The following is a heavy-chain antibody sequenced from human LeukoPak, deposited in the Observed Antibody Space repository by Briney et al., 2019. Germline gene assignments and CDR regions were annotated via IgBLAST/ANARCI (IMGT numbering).Heavy chain of an antibody. V-gene: IGHV1-69*13. CDR3: ARDAVSLVGATTRGLYYFDY. Sequence: SVTVSCKASGGTFSSYAISWVRQAPGQGLEWMGGIIPIFGTANYAQKFQGRVTITADESTSTAYMELSSLRSEDTAVYYCARDAVSLVGATTRGLYYFDYWGQGTLVTVSS. CDR1: GGTFSSYA. CDR2: IIPIFGTA. J-gene: IGHJ4*02. D-gene: IGHD1-26*01.